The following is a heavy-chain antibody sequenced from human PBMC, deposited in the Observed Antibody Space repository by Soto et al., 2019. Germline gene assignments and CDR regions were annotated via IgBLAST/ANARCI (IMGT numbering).Heavy chain of an antibody. D-gene: IGHD6-19*01. CDR3: ARDHDSSGWYGYFDY. Sequence: EVQLVESGGGLVKPGGSLRLSCAASGFTFSSYSMNWVRQAPGKGLEWVSSISSSSSYINYADSVKGRFTISRDNAKNSLYLQMNSLRAEDTAVYYCARDHDSSGWYGYFDYWGQGTLVTVSS. J-gene: IGHJ4*02. CDR2: ISSSSSYI. CDR1: GFTFSSYS. V-gene: IGHV3-21*01.